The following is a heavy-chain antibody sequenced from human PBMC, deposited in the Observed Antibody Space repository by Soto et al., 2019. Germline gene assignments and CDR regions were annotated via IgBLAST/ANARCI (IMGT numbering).Heavy chain of an antibody. D-gene: IGHD2-15*01. Sequence: EVQLVESGGGLVQPGGSLELSCAASGFTFSASAMHWVRQAPGKGLEWVARIRSNGRTAYAASMQDRFTTSSDDSKKTAYLQLYSLKTDETAVYYCARLDSSGRSCYPYYFEHWGQGALVTVSA. CDR2: IRSNGRT. J-gene: IGHJ4*02. CDR3: ARLDSSGRSCYPYYFEH. CDR1: GFTFSASA. V-gene: IGHV3-73*02.